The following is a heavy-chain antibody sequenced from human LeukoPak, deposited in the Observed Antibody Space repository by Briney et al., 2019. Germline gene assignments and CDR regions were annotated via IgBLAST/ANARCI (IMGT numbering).Heavy chain of an antibody. V-gene: IGHV4-59*12. J-gene: IGHJ3*02. CDR1: GGSISSYY. CDR3: ARVVGDTAMDPHAFDI. Sequence: PSETLSLTCTVSGGSISSYYWSWIRQPPGKGLEWIGYIYYSGSTNYNPSLKSRVIISVDTSKNQFSLKLSSVTAADTAVYYCARVVGDTAMDPHAFDIWGQGTMVIVSS. D-gene: IGHD5-18*01. CDR2: IYYSGST.